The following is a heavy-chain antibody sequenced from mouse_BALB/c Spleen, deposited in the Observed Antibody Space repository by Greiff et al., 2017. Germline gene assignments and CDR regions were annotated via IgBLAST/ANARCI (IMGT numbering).Heavy chain of an antibody. CDR2: ISDGGSYT. CDR3: ARDKGTTVVATDFDV. CDR1: GFTFSDYY. V-gene: IGHV5-4*02. J-gene: IGHJ1*01. D-gene: IGHD1-1*01. Sequence: DVQLVESGGGLVKPGGSLKLSCAASGFTFSDYYMYWVRQTPEKRLEWVATISDGGSYTYYPDSVKGRFTISRDNAKNNLYLQMSSLKSEDTAMYYCARDKGTTVVATDFDVWGAGTTVTVSS.